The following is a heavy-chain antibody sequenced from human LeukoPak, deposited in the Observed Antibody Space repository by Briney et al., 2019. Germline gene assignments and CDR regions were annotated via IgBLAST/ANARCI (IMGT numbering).Heavy chain of an antibody. CDR1: GGSISSGGYY. CDR2: IYHSGST. J-gene: IGHJ4*02. D-gene: IGHD5-24*01. CDR3: ASRGRDGYNWEGYYFDY. Sequence: SETLSLTCTVSGGSISSGGYYWSWIRQPPGKGLEWIGYIYHSGSTYYNPSLKSRVTISVDTSKNQFSLKLSSVTAADTAVYYCASRGRDGYNWEGYYFDYWGQGTLVTVSS. V-gene: IGHV4-61*08.